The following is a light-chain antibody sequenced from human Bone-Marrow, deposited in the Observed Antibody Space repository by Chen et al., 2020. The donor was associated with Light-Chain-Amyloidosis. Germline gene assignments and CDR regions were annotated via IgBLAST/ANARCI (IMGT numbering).Light chain of an antibody. Sequence: QSALTQPPSASGSPGQSVTISCTGASSDVGGYTFVSWYQQHPGKAPKLMIHEVSKRPSGVPERFSGSKSGNTAYLTVAGLQAEDEADYDCSSYLGNTNWVYGGGTKLTVL. CDR3: SSYLGNTNWV. CDR2: EVS. CDR1: SSDVGGYTF. V-gene: IGLV2-8*01. J-gene: IGLJ3*02.